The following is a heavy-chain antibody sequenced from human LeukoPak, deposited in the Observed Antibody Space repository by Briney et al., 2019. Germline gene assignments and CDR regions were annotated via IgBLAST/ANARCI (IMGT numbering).Heavy chain of an antibody. CDR2: IYHSGST. CDR1: GGXISSGGYS. J-gene: IGHJ5*02. Sequence: SQTLSLTCAVSGGXISSGGYSWSWIRQPPGKGLEWTGYIYHSGSTYYNPSLKSRVTISVDRSKNQFSLKLSSVTAADTAVYYCARGYYDILTGYYGWFDPWGQGTLVTVSS. CDR3: ARGYYDILTGYYGWFDP. V-gene: IGHV4-30-2*01. D-gene: IGHD3-9*01.